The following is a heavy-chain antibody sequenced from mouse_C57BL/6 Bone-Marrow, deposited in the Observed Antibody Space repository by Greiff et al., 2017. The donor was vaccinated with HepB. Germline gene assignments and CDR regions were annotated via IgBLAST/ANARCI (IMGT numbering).Heavy chain of an antibody. CDR3: ARKLVYAMDY. Sequence: EVNVVESGGGLVKPGGSLKLSCAASGFTFSDYGMHWVRQAPEKGLEWVAYISSGSSTIYYADTVKGRFTISRDNAKNTLFLRMTSLRSEDTAMYYCARKLVYAMDYWGQGTSVTVSS. V-gene: IGHV5-17*01. J-gene: IGHJ4*01. CDR1: GFTFSDYG. CDR2: ISSGSSTI. D-gene: IGHD2-2*01.